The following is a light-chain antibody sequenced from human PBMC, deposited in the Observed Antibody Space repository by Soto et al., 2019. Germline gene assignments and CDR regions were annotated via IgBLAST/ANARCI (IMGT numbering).Light chain of an antibody. CDR1: SSNIGAGFD. J-gene: IGLJ1*01. CDR3: HSYDSSLSGYV. CDR2: GNV. Sequence: QSVLTQPPSVSGAPGQRVNISCSGSSSNIGAGFDVHWYQQLPGTAPKLLIYGNVDRPSGVPDRFSGSKSGTSASLAITGLQAEDEADYYCHSYDSSLSGYVFGTGPKLTVL. V-gene: IGLV1-40*01.